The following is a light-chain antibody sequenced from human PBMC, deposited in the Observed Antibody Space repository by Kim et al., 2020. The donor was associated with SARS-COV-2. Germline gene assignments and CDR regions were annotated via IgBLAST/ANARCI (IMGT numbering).Light chain of an antibody. J-gene: IGLJ2*01. Sequence: QSVLTQPPSASGTPGQRVTISCSGSSSNTGNFVDWYQHLPGTAPKLLIYKNNQRPSGVSDRFSASKSGTSASLAISGLRSDDEANYYCAAWDDNLSGVVFGGGTQLTVL. CDR2: KNN. V-gene: IGLV1-47*01. CDR3: AAWDDNLSGVV. CDR1: SSNTGNF.